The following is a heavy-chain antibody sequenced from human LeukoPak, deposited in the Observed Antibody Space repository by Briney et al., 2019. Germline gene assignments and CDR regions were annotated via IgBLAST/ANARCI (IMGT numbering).Heavy chain of an antibody. Sequence: GGSLRLSCAASGFTFSSYAMSWVRQAPGKGLEWVSAISGGGDSTFYADSVKGRFTISRDNSKNTLYLQMSSLRAEDTAIYYCAKEEYSTGYYYYGMDVWGQGTTVTVSS. CDR2: ISGGGDST. D-gene: IGHD4-11*01. CDR1: GFTFSSYA. J-gene: IGHJ6*02. V-gene: IGHV3-23*01. CDR3: AKEEYSTGYYYYGMDV.